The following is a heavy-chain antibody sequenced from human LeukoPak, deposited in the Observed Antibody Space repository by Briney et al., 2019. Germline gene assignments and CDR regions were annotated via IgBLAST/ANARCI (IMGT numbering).Heavy chain of an antibody. CDR2: TYYRSKWYN. CDR1: GDSVSSNSAA. D-gene: IGHD1-14*01. CDR3: ASELGTSYYYGMDV. J-gene: IGHJ6*02. Sequence: SQTLSLTCAISGDSVSSNSAAWNWIRQSPSRGLEWLGRTYYRSKWYNDYAVSVKSRITINPDTSENQFSLQLNSVTPEDTAVYYCASELGTSYYYGMDVWGQGTTVTVSS. V-gene: IGHV6-1*01.